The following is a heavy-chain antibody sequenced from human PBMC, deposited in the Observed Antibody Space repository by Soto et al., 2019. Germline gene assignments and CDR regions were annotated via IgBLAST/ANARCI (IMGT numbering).Heavy chain of an antibody. CDR2: TYYSGST. J-gene: IGHJ6*03. Sequence: QVQLPESGPGLVKPSETLSLTCTVSGGSISNYYWSWIRQPPGKGLEWIGYTYYSGSTNYNHSLKSRVTISIDTSKNQFSLKLSSVTAADTAMYYCARCDVEWGWEDYYYCMDVWGKGTSVTVSS. V-gene: IGHV4-59*01. CDR1: GGSISNYY. CDR3: ARCDVEWGWEDYYYCMDV. D-gene: IGHD1-26*01.